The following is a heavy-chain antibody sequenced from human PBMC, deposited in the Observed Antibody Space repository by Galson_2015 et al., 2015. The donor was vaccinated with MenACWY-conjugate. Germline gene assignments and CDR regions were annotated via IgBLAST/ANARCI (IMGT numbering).Heavy chain of an antibody. V-gene: IGHV3-48*03. CDR1: GFTFSSYE. CDR2: ISSSGSTI. D-gene: IGHD1-26*01. J-gene: IGHJ3*02. CDR3: SRGGEAKLIIVGGIIDI. Sequence: SLRLSCAASGFTFSSYEMNWVRQAPGKGLEWASYISSSGSTIYYADSVKGRFTISRDNAKNSLYLQMNSLRAKDTAVYYCSRGGEAKLIIVGGIIDIWGQGTTVTVSS.